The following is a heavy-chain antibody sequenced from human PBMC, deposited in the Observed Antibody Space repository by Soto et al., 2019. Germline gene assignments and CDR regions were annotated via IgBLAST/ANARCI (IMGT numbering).Heavy chain of an antibody. CDR3: ARGRMVRGVTLYYYYYMDV. CDR2: IKEDGSEK. J-gene: IGHJ6*03. D-gene: IGHD3-10*01. V-gene: IGHV3-7*01. Sequence: EVQLVESGGGLVQPGGSLRLSCVASGFTFSFYWMSWVRQAPGKGLEWVANIKEDGSEKYYVDSVKGRFTISRDNAKNSLYLQMNSLRAEDTAVYYCARGRMVRGVTLYYYYYMDVWGKGTTVTVS. CDR1: GFTFSFYW.